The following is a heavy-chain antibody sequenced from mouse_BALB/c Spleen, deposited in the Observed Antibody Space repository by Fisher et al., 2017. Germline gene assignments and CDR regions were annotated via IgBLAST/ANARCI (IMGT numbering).Heavy chain of an antibody. Sequence: KFKGKATLTVDKSSSTAYMELLSLTSEDSAVYYCTRGGTTVVAPRYFDVWGAGTTVTVSS. V-gene: IGHV1-26*01. J-gene: IGHJ1*01. D-gene: IGHD1-1*01. CDR3: TRGGTTVVAPRYFDV.